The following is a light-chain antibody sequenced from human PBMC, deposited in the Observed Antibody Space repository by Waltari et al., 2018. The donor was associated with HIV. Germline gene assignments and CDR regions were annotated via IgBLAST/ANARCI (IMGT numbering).Light chain of an antibody. Sequence: SYELTQPPSVSVSPGQTASITCSGDTLGDKYAYWYQQKPGQSPVLVIYVDTKRPSGIPERFSGSNSGNTATLTISGTQAMDEADYYCQAWDSNTGVFGGGTKLTVL. CDR1: TLGDKY. J-gene: IGLJ2*01. CDR3: QAWDSNTGV. V-gene: IGLV3-1*01. CDR2: VDT.